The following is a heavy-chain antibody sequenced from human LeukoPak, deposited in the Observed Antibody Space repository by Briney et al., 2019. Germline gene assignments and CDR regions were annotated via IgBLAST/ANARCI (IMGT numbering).Heavy chain of an antibody. V-gene: IGHV1-69*02. CDR2: IIPILGIA. D-gene: IGHD4-23*01. CDR1: GGTFSSYT. J-gene: IGHJ4*02. CDR3: AGHGGASFDY. Sequence: SVKVSCKASGGTFSSYTISWVRQAPGQGPEWMGRIIPILGIANYAQKFQGRVTITADKSTSTAYMELSSLRSEDTAVYYCAGHGGASFDYWGQGTPVTVSS.